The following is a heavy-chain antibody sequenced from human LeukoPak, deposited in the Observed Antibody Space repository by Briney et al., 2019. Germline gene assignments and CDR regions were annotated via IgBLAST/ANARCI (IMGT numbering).Heavy chain of an antibody. CDR2: FYYSGSI. CDR1: GASISRSSYY. Sequence: PSETLSLTCTVSGASISRSSYYWGWIRQPPGKGLEWVGGFYYSGSIYYHPSLKSRFTISVDTSKNHFTLKLSSVPAADTAVYYCASRNVSVIVVSDYLGQGTLVTVSS. CDR3: ASRNVSVIVVSDY. D-gene: IGHD3-22*01. J-gene: IGHJ4*02. V-gene: IGHV4-39*02.